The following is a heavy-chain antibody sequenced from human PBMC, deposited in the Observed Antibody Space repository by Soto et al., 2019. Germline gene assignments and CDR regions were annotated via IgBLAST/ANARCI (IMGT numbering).Heavy chain of an antibody. CDR2: IYPGDSDT. CDR3: ARVPLAQTGTPYYYYGMDV. J-gene: IGHJ6*02. CDR1: GYSFTSYW. D-gene: IGHD1-1*01. V-gene: IGHV5-51*01. Sequence: PGESLTISCKGSGYSFTSYWIGWVRQMPGKGLEWMGIIYPGDSDTRYSPSFQGQVTISADKSISTAYLQWSSLKASDTAMYYCARVPLAQTGTPYYYYGMDVWGQGTTVTVSS.